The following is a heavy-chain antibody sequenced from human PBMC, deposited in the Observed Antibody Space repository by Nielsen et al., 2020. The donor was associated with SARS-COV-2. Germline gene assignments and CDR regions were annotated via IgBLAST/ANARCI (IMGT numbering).Heavy chain of an antibody. CDR3: ASVAYCGGDCYLYYYYGMDV. Sequence: GGSLRLSCAASGFTFSSYEMNWVRQAPGKGLEWVSYISSSGSTIYYADSVKGRFTISRDNAKNSLYLQMNSLRAEDTAVYYCASVAYCGGDCYLYYYYGMDVWGQGTTVTVSS. CDR2: ISSSGSTI. CDR1: GFTFSSYE. J-gene: IGHJ6*02. V-gene: IGHV3-48*03. D-gene: IGHD2-21*02.